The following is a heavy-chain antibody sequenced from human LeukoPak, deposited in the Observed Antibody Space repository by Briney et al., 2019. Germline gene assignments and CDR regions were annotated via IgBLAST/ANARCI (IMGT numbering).Heavy chain of an antibody. J-gene: IGHJ3*02. CDR2: IWYDGSNK. D-gene: IGHD6-13*01. V-gene: IGHV3-33*01. Sequence: PGGSLRLSCAASGFTFSSYGMHWVRQAPGKGLEWVAVIWYDGSNKHYADSVKGRFTISRDNSKNTLYLQMNSLRAEDTAVYYCARGYSSSWYDAFDIWGQGTMVTVSS. CDR1: GFTFSSYG. CDR3: ARGYSSSWYDAFDI.